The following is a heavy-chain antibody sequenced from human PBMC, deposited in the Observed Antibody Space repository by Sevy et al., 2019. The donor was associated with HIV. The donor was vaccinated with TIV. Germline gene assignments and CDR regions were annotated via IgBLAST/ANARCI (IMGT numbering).Heavy chain of an antibody. D-gene: IGHD3-3*01. V-gene: IGHV3-23*01. CDR2: ISGSGSST. CDR1: GFTFSSFA. J-gene: IGHJ4*02. CDR3: AKDLASGYFPYYFDY. Sequence: GGCLRLSCAASGFTFSSFAMSWVRQAPGKGLEWVSAISGSGSSTYYADSVEGRFTVSRDSSKNTLYLQMNSLRAEDTAVYYCAKDLASGYFPYYFDYWGQGALVTVSS.